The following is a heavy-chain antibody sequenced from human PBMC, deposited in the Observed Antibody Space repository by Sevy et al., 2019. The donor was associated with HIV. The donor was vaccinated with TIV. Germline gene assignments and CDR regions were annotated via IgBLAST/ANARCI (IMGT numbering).Heavy chain of an antibody. J-gene: IGHJ6*02. CDR2: IKSKTNGGKT. CDR3: TTEYRGSMNV. V-gene: IGHV3-15*07. CDR1: GFTFSDAW. D-gene: IGHD1-26*01. Sequence: GGSLRLSCAGSGFTFSDAWMNWVRQAPGQGLEWVGRIKSKTNGGKTDYATPVKGRFTVSRDDSQNTLYLEMNSLKTEDTALYYCTTEYRGSMNVWGQGTTVTVSS.